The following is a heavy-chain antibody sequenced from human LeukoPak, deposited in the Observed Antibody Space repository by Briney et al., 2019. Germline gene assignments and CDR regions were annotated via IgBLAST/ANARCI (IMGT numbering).Heavy chain of an antibody. J-gene: IGHJ4*02. CDR3: AKDRDSGSYPNYFDY. CDR1: GFTFSSYS. V-gene: IGHV3-21*04. D-gene: IGHD1-26*01. CDR2: ISSSSSYI. Sequence: GGSLRLSCAASGFTFSSYSMNWVRQAPGKGLEWVSSISSSSSYIYYADSVKGRFTISRDNAKNSLYLQMNSLRAEDTAVYYCAKDRDSGSYPNYFDYWGQGTLVTVSS.